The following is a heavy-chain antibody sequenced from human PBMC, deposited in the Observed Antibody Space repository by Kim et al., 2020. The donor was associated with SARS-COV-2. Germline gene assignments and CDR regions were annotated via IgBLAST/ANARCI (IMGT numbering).Heavy chain of an antibody. CDR2: ISYDGSYK. CDR1: GFTFSSYG. V-gene: IGHV3-30*18. Sequence: GGSLRISCAASGFTFSSYGMHWVRQVPGKMLEWVTLISYDGSYKSYPDSVKGRFTISRDNSKSMLYLQMNSLRAEDTAVYFCAKELRPTYDYYYLDVWGKGATVTVSS. J-gene: IGHJ6*03. CDR3: AKELRPTYDYYYLDV.